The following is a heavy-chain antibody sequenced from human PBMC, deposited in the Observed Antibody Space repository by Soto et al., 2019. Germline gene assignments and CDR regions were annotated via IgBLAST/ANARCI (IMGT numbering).Heavy chain of an antibody. CDR2: INHSGST. D-gene: IGHD3-3*01. CDR1: GGSFSGYY. V-gene: IGHV4-34*01. CDR3: ARRLICITIFGVVIIHDAFDI. Sequence: SETLSLTCAVYGGSFSGYYWSWIRQPPGKGLEWIGEINHSGSTNYNPSLKSRVTISVDTSKNQFSLKLSSVTAADTAVYYCARRLICITIFGVVIIHDAFDIWGQGRMV. J-gene: IGHJ3*02.